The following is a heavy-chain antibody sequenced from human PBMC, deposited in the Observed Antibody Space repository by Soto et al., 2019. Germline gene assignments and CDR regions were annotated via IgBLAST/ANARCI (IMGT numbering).Heavy chain of an antibody. V-gene: IGHV1-8*01. Sequence: ASVKVSCKASGDTFTSYDINWVRQATGQGLEWMGWRSPNSGNTGYAQKFQGRVTMTRNTSISTAYMELSSLRSEDTAVYYCARGGNIVLVPAADRPNYYYYYGMDVWGQGTTVTVSS. CDR2: RSPNSGNT. CDR1: GDTFTSYD. D-gene: IGHD2-2*01. J-gene: IGHJ6*02. CDR3: ARGGNIVLVPAADRPNYYYYYGMDV.